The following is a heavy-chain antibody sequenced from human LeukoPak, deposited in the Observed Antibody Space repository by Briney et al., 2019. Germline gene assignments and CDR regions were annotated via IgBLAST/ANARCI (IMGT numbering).Heavy chain of an antibody. CDR2: ISFDGTFR. J-gene: IGHJ5*02. D-gene: IGHD2-8*01. CDR3: TKGVNNGVYPNGFDT. V-gene: IGHV3-30*18. Sequence: EPGGSLRLSCAASGFTFNSYAMHWVRQAPGKGLEWVSVISFDGTFRSYGDSVKCRFAISRDNSRSTLSLQMNGLRTDDTATYYCTKGVNNGVYPNGFDTWGQGTLVTVSS. CDR1: GFTFNSYA.